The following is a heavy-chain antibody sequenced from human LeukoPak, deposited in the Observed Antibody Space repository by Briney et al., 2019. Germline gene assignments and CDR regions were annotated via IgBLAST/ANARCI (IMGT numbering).Heavy chain of an antibody. CDR1: GFTFSSYA. J-gene: IGHJ4*02. CDR3: AKLSGYSCGYFDY. D-gene: IGHD5-18*01. Sequence: PGGSLRLSCAASGFTFSSYAISWVRQAPGKGLEWVSAISGSGGSTYYADSVKGRFTISRDNSKNTLYLQMNSLRAEDTAVYYCAKLSGYSCGYFDYWGQGTLVTVSS. CDR2: ISGSGGST. V-gene: IGHV3-23*01.